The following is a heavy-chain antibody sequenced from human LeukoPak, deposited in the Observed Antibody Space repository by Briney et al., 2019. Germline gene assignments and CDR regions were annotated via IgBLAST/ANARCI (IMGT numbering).Heavy chain of an antibody. CDR2: ISGSGGST. CDR3: AKGNSGYDGEFDY. J-gene: IGHJ4*02. Sequence: GGSLRLSCAASGFTFSSYAVSWVRQAPGKGLEWVSAISGSGGSTYYADSVKGRFTISRDNSKNTLYLQMNSLRAEDTAVYYCAKGNSGYDGEFDYWGQGTLVTVSS. CDR1: GFTFSSYA. D-gene: IGHD5-12*01. V-gene: IGHV3-23*01.